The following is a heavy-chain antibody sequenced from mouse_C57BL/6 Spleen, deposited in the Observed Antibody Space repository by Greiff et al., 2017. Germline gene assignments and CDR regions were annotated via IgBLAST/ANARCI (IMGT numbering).Heavy chain of an antibody. CDR2: IRYDGSN. J-gene: IGHJ1*03. V-gene: IGHV3-6*01. CDR1: GYSITSGYY. CDR3: ARVYYYGSSYDWYFDV. D-gene: IGHD1-1*01. Sequence: VQLKESGPGLVKPSQSLSLTCSVTGYSITSGYYWNWIRQFPGNKLEWMGYIRYDGSNNYNPSLKNRISITRDTSKNQFFLKLNSVTTEDTAAYYCARVYYYGSSYDWYFDVWGTGTTVTVSS.